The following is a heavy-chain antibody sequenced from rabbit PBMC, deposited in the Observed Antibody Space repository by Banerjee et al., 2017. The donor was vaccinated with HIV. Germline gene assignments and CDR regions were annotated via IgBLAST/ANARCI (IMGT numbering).Heavy chain of an antibody. CDR1: GFDFSSSYC. J-gene: IGHJ4*01. V-gene: IGHV1S43*01. CDR3: ARGYDNGDIYIGALYL. D-gene: IGHD2-1*01. Sequence: QEQLVESGGGLVQPGGSLKLSCKASGFDFSSSYCMCWVRQAPGKGLEWIGCIYTGSGGTWDASWVNGRFTISRSTSLNTVDLKMTSLTAADTATYVCARGYDNGDIYIGALYLWGPGTLVTVS. CDR2: IYTGSGGT.